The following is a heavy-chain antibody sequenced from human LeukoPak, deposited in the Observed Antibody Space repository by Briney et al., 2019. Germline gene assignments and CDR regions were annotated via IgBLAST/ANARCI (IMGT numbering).Heavy chain of an antibody. CDR2: IIPIFGKA. Sequence: SVKVSCKASGGTFLSYANNWVRQAPGQGLEWMGGIIPIFGKATYAQNFQGRLTITADESTSTAYMELSSLRSEDTAMFYCARSPTTVTTLDYWGQGTLVTVSS. CDR1: GGTFLSYA. D-gene: IGHD4-11*01. CDR3: ARSPTTVTTLDY. J-gene: IGHJ4*02. V-gene: IGHV1-69*13.